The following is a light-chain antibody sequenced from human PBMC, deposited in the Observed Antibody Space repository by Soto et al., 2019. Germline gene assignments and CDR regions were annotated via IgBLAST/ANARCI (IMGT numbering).Light chain of an antibody. J-gene: IGKJ4*01. V-gene: IGKV3D-15*01. Sequence: EIVLTQSPGTLSVSPGERATLSCRASQSVSSNLAWYQQKPGQAPRLLIYDASNRATGIPARFSGSGSGTEFNLTISSLQSEDFAVYFCQQYDDWLRLTFGGGTKVDIK. CDR3: QQYDDWLRLT. CDR2: DAS. CDR1: QSVSSN.